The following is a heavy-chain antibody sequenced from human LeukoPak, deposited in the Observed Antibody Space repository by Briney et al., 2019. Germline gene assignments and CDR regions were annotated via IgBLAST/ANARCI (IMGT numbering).Heavy chain of an antibody. D-gene: IGHD3-22*01. V-gene: IGHV3-30*18. CDR1: GFTFSSYG. CDR2: IEYDGSTE. CDR3: AKEYSSGRIDY. Sequence: GGSLRLSCAASGFTFSSYGMHWVRQAPGKGLEWVAVIEYDGSTEYYADSVKGRFTISRDNSKNTLHLQTNSLRAEDTGVYYCAKEYSSGRIDYWGQGTLVTVSS. J-gene: IGHJ4*02.